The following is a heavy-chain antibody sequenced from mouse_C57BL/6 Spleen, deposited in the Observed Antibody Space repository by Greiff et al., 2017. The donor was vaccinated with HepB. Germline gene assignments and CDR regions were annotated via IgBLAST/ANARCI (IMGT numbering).Heavy chain of an antibody. CDR3: ARGATTTDYFDY. J-gene: IGHJ2*01. CDR2: IYPGDGDT. Sequence: QVQLQQSGPELVKPGASVKISCKASGYAFSSSWMNWVKQRPGKGLEWIGRIYPGDGDTNYNGKFKGKATLTADKSSSTAYMQLSSLTSEDSAVYFCARGATTTDYFDYWGQGTTLTVSS. CDR1: GYAFSSSW. D-gene: IGHD1-1*01. V-gene: IGHV1-82*01.